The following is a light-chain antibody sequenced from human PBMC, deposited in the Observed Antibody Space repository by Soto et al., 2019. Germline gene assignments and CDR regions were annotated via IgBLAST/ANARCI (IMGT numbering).Light chain of an antibody. Sequence: EIVMTQSPATLSVSPGERATLSCRASQSVSSNLAWYQQKPGQAPRRLIYGASTSATGIPARFSGSGSGTEFTLTITTLQSEDFAVYYCQQYNNWLGTFGPGTKVDIK. J-gene: IGKJ3*01. CDR2: GAS. CDR3: QQYNNWLGT. CDR1: QSVSSN. V-gene: IGKV3-15*01.